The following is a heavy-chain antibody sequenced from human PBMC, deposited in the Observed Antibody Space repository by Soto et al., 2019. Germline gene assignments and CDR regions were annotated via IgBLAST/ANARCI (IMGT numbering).Heavy chain of an antibody. CDR2: IYYSGST. J-gene: IGHJ6*03. Sequence: QLQLQESGPGLVKPSETLSLTCTVSGDSISISSHYWGWIRQPPGKGLGWIANIYYSGSTYYNPSLKSRVTISLDTSKNQVSLKLGYVTAADTAVYYCARMNIVGVLYYYMDAWGQGTTVTVSS. CDR3: ARMNIVGVLYYYMDA. V-gene: IGHV4-39*01. D-gene: IGHD3-3*02. CDR1: GDSISISSHY.